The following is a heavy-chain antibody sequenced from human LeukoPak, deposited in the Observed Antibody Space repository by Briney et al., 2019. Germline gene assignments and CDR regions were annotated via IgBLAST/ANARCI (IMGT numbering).Heavy chain of an antibody. J-gene: IGHJ4*02. CDR2: INSDGSTI. D-gene: IGHD6-13*01. Sequence: GVSLRLSCAASGFTFTNYWMHWVRQAPGKGLVWVLRINSDGSTINYADSVKGRFTISRDNAKNSLYLQMNSLRAEDTALYYCAKDLMGIAAAGTCFDYWGQGTLVTVSS. CDR3: AKDLMGIAAAGTCFDY. V-gene: IGHV3-74*01. CDR1: GFTFTNYW.